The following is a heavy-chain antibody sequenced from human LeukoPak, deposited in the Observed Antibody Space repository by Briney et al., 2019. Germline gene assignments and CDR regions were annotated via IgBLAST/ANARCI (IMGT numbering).Heavy chain of an antibody. J-gene: IGHJ4*02. V-gene: IGHV3-11*04. Sequence: GGSLRLSCAASGFTFSDYYMSWIRQAPGKGLEWVSYISSSGSTIYYADSVKGRFTISRDNAKNSLYLQMNSLRAEDTAVYYCAKGRNILTGYYVFDYWGQGTLVTVSS. D-gene: IGHD3-9*01. CDR2: ISSSGSTI. CDR3: AKGRNILTGYYVFDY. CDR1: GFTFSDYY.